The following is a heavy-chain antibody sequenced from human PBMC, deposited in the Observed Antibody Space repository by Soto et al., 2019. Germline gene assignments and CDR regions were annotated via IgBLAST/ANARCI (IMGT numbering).Heavy chain of an antibody. D-gene: IGHD3-3*01. CDR2: IYYSGST. CDR1: GGSISSYY. J-gene: IGHJ5*02. Sequence: SETLSLTCTVSGGSISSYYWSWIRQPPGKGLEWIGYIYYSGSTNYNPSLKSRVTISVDTSKNQFSLKLSSVTAADTAVYYCARQGFLEWSLSGWFDPWGQGTLVTVSS. V-gene: IGHV4-59*08. CDR3: ARQGFLEWSLSGWFDP.